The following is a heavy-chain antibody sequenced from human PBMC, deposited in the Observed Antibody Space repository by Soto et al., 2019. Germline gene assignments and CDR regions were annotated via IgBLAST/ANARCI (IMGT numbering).Heavy chain of an antibody. Sequence: GGSLRLSCAASGVTFSSYAMSWVRQAPGKGMEWVSAISGSGGSTYYADSVKGRFTISRDNSKNTLYLQMNSLRAEDTAVYYCAKDHRSRDLDYWGQGTLVTVSS. CDR1: GVTFSSYA. J-gene: IGHJ4*02. V-gene: IGHV3-23*01. CDR3: AKDHRSRDLDY. CDR2: ISGSGGST.